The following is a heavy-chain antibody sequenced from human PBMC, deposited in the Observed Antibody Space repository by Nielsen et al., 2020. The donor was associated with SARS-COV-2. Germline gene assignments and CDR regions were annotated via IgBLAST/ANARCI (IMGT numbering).Heavy chain of an antibody. J-gene: IGHJ4*02. CDR1: GFTFSSSA. Sequence: GESLKISCAASGFTFSSSAMHWVRQAPGKGLEWVAVTSYDGYIKDYADSVKGRFTISRDNSKNTLYLQMSSLRAEDTAVYYCARDGFSYGYSATNDFDFWGQGTLVTVSS. V-gene: IGHV3-30-3*01. CDR3: ARDGFSYGYSATNDFDF. CDR2: TSYDGYIK. D-gene: IGHD5-18*01.